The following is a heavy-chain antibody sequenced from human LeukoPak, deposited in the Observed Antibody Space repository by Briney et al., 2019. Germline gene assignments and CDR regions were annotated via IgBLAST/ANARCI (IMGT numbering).Heavy chain of an antibody. CDR2: IYSGGST. CDR1: GFTVSSNY. V-gene: IGHV3-53*01. J-gene: IGHJ4*02. Sequence: GGSLRLSCAASGFTVSSNYMSWVRQAPGKGLEWVSVIYSGGSTYYADSVKGRFTISRDNTKNTLYLQMNSLRAEDTAVYYCARGVGSGSRLRAGDYWGQGTLVTVSS. CDR3: ARGVGSGSRLRAGDY. D-gene: IGHD1-26*01.